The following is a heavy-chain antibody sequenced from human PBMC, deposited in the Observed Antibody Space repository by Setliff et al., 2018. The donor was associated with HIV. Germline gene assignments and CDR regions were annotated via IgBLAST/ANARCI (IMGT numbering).Heavy chain of an antibody. CDR3: ARLYCSGYYWGYYFDY. J-gene: IGHJ4*02. Sequence: GGSLRLSCAASGFTFSSFSMNWVRQAPGKGPEWVSSISSSSSYIYYADSVKGRFTISRDNAKNSLYLQMNSLRAEDTAVYYCARLYCSGYYWGYYFDYWGQGTRVTVSS. CDR2: ISSSSSYI. CDR1: GFTFSSFS. V-gene: IGHV3-21*01. D-gene: IGHD3-22*01.